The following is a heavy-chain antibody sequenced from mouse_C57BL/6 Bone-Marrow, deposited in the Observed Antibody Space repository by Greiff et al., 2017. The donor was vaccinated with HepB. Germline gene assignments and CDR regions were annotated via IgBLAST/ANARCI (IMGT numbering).Heavy chain of an antibody. CDR1: GFSFNTYA. J-gene: IGHJ4*01. V-gene: IGHV10-1*01. Sequence: EVQVVESGGGLVQPKGSLKLSCAASGFSFNTYAMNWVRQAPGKGLEWVARIRSKSNNYATYYADSVKDRFTISRDDSESMLYLQMNNLKTEDTAMYYCVRPVYSYAMDYWGQGTSVTVSS. CDR2: IRSKSNNYAT. CDR3: VRPVYSYAMDY. D-gene: IGHD1-1*01.